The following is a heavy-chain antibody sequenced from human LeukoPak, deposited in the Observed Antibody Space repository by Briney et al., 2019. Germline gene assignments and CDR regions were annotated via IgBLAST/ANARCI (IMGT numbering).Heavy chain of an antibody. CDR3: ARGPKHSEPKRGYSGYDYYFDY. Sequence: SVKVSCKASGGTFSSYSISWVRQAPGQGLEWMGGIIPIFGTANYAQKFQGRATITADESTSTAYMELSSLRSEDTAVYYCARGPKHSEPKRGYSGYDYYFDYWGQGTLVTVSS. CDR1: GGTFSSYS. CDR2: IIPIFGTA. V-gene: IGHV1-69*13. D-gene: IGHD5-12*01. J-gene: IGHJ4*02.